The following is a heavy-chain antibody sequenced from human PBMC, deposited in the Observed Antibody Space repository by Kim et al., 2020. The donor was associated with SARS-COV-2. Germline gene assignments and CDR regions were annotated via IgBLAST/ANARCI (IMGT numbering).Heavy chain of an antibody. Sequence: GGSLRLSCAASGLTFSTYAMTWVRQAPGKGLEWVSSISNSGGRTYYADSVKGRFTISRDNSKSTLFLQMNNLRDEDTATYYCAKISCTGDNCYDFNWFDP. V-gene: IGHV3-23*01. D-gene: IGHD1-20*01. J-gene: IGHJ5*02. CDR2: ISNSGGRT. CDR1: GLTFSTYA. CDR3: AKISCTGDNCYDFNWFDP.